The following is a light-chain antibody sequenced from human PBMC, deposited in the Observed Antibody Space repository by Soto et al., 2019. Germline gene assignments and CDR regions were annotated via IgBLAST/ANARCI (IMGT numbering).Light chain of an antibody. J-gene: IGLJ2*01. CDR3: QAWDSSTGVV. CDR2: QDR. CDR1: KLGDRF. Sequence: SYELTQPPSVSVSPGQTASITCSGDKLGDRFACWYQQKPGQSPVLVIYQDRRRPSGIPERFSGSNSGNTATLTISGAQAMDEADYYCQAWDSSTGVVFGGGTKLTFL. V-gene: IGLV3-1*01.